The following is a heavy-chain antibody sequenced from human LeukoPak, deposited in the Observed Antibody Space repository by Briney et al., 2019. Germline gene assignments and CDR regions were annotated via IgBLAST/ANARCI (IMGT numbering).Heavy chain of an antibody. CDR2: ISSSGTTM. J-gene: IGHJ5*02. CDR1: GFTISSYE. Sequence: GGSLRLSCAASGFTISSYEMSWVRQAPGQGLEWVSYISSSGTTMFYSDSVKGRFTISRDSAKNSLYLQMNSLRVEDTAIYYCARDYSVPGDGLDPWGQGTLVTVSS. D-gene: IGHD2-21*01. V-gene: IGHV3-48*03. CDR3: ARDYSVPGDGLDP.